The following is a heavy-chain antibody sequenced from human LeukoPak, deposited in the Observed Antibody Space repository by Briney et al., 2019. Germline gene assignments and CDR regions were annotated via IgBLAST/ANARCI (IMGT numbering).Heavy chain of an antibody. CDR1: GGSISGYY. V-gene: IGHV4-4*07. D-gene: IGHD2-15*01. CDR3: AATSGENWFDP. CDR2: IYSSGST. Sequence: SETLSLTCIVSGGSISGYYWNWIRQSAGKGLEWIGRIYSSGSTNYNPSLKSRVTMSVDTSKNQFSLKLSSVTAADTAVYYCAATSGENWFDPWGQGTLVTVSS. J-gene: IGHJ5*02.